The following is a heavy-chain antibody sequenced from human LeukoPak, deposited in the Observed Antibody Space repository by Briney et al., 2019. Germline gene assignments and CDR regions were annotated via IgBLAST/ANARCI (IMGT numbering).Heavy chain of an antibody. Sequence: GGSLRLPCAASGFTFSSYSMNWVRQAPWKGLEWVSSISSSSSYIYYADSVKGRFTISRDNAKNSLYLQMNSLRAEDTAVYYCARDIVLGDYADEGFDYWGQGTLVTVSS. CDR1: GFTFSSYS. CDR2: ISSSSSYI. J-gene: IGHJ4*02. CDR3: ARDIVLGDYADEGFDY. D-gene: IGHD4-17*01. V-gene: IGHV3-21*01.